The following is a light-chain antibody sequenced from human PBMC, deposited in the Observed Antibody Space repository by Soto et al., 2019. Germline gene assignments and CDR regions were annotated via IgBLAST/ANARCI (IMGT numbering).Light chain of an antibody. CDR1: QSVSSS. V-gene: IGKV3-15*01. CDR3: QQYNNWLYT. Sequence: EIVMTQSPATLSVSPGERATLSCRASQSVSSSLAWYQQTPGQAPRLLIYGASTRATGIPARFSGGGSGTEFTLTISSLQSEDFAVYYCQQYNNWLYTFGQGTKLEIK. J-gene: IGKJ2*01. CDR2: GAS.